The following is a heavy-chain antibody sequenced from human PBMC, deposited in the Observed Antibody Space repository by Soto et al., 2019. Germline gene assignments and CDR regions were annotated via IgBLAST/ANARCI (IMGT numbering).Heavy chain of an antibody. CDR3: STSSRNEYHFAMDA. J-gene: IGHJ6*02. Sequence: LRLSCAASGLSVSSSDMSWVRQASGKGLEWVSVIYSGGSTHDADSVKGRFTISRDNSKNTVHLQMNSLRVDDTAVYFCSTSSRNEYHFAMDAWGQGTTVTVSS. CDR1: GLSVSSSD. V-gene: IGHV3-53*01. CDR2: IYSGGST. D-gene: IGHD6-6*01.